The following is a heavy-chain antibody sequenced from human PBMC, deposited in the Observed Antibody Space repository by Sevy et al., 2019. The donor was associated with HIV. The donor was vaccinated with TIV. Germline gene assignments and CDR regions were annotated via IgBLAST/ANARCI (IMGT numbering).Heavy chain of an antibody. J-gene: IGHJ6*03. CDR2: IGTAGDT. V-gene: IGHV3-13*01. CDR3: ARGGDIVVVPAVWGYMDV. D-gene: IGHD2-2*01. CDR1: AFTFSSYD. Sequence: GGSLRLSCAASAFTFSSYDTHWVRQATGKGLEWVSTIGTAGDTYYPGSVKGRFTISRENAKNSWYLQMNSLRAGDTAVYYCARGGDIVVVPAVWGYMDVWGKGTTVTVSS.